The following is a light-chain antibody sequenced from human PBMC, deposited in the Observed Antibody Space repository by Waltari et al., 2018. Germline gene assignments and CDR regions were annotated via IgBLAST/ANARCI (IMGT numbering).Light chain of an antibody. CDR2: SNN. Sequence: SVLTQPPSASGTPAQRVTISCSGSSYNIGSNTVNWYQQLPGTAPKLLIYSNNQRPSGVPDRFSGSKSGTSASLAISGLRSEDEADYYCAAWDDSLNGYVFGTGTKVTVL. J-gene: IGLJ1*01. V-gene: IGLV1-44*01. CDR1: SYNIGSNT. CDR3: AAWDDSLNGYV.